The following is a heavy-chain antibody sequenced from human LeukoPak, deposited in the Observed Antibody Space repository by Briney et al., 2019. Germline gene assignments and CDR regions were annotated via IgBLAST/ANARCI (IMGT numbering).Heavy chain of an antibody. Sequence: SETLSLTCTVSGGSISSYYWSWIRQPPGKGLEWLGYIYYSGSTNYNPSLKSRVTISVDTSKNQFSLKLSSVTAADTAVYYCARGLGAMGYYYYGMDVWGQGTTVTVSS. CDR2: IYYSGST. J-gene: IGHJ6*02. D-gene: IGHD5-18*01. CDR1: GGSISSYY. CDR3: ARGLGAMGYYYYGMDV. V-gene: IGHV4-59*01.